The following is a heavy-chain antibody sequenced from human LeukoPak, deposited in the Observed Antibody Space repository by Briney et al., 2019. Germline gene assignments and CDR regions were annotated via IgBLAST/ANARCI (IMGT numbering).Heavy chain of an antibody. J-gene: IGHJ4*02. V-gene: IGHV4-30-2*01. CDR1: GGSISSGGYY. CDR2: IYQSGNT. Sequence: SETLSLTCTVSGGSISSGGYYWSWIRQPPGKGLEWIGHIYQSGNTYYNPSLKSRVTISLDRSKNQFSLKLSSVTAADTAVYYCARGRDYYDSTGYFYWGQGTLVTVSS. D-gene: IGHD3-22*01. CDR3: ARGRDYYDSTGYFY.